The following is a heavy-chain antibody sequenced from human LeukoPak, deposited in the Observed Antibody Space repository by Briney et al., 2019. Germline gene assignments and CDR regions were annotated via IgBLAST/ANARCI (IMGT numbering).Heavy chain of an antibody. Sequence: GGSLRLSCAASGFTFSNYWMHWVRQAPGKGLEWVSYISSGSSTIYYADSVKGRFTISRDNAKNSLYLQMNSLRDDDTAVYYCARAFSYWGQGTLVTVSS. J-gene: IGHJ4*02. CDR2: ISSGSSTI. V-gene: IGHV3-48*02. CDR1: GFTFSNYW. CDR3: ARAFSY.